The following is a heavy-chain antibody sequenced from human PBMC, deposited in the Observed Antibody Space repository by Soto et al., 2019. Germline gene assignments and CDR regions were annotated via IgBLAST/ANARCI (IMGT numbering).Heavy chain of an antibody. CDR1: GYTFTGYY. CDR3: ARDPSRGYSYGYFDY. Sequence: QVQLVQSGAEVKKPGASVKVSCKASGYTFTGYYMHWVRQVPGQGLEWMGWINPNSGGTNYAQKFQGWVTMTRDTSISTAYMELSRLRSDDTAVYYCARDPSRGYSYGYFDYWGQGTLVTVSS. CDR2: INPNSGGT. J-gene: IGHJ4*02. D-gene: IGHD5-18*01. V-gene: IGHV1-2*04.